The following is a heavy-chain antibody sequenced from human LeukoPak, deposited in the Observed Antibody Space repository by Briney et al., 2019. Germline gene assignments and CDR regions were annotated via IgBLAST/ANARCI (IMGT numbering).Heavy chain of an antibody. D-gene: IGHD1-26*01. CDR1: GVTLSSFA. Sequence: GGSLRLSCAASGVTLSSFAMSWARQAPGKGLEWVSGISSSGSGDNTYYADSVKGRFTISRDNSKNTLYLQMNSLRAEDTAIYYCARAGATTLLGPWGQGTLVTVSS. J-gene: IGHJ5*02. CDR2: ISSSGSGDNT. CDR3: ARAGATTLLGP. V-gene: IGHV3-23*01.